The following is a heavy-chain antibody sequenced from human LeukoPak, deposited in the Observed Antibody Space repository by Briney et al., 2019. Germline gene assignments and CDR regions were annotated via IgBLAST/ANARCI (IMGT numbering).Heavy chain of an antibody. D-gene: IGHD3-22*01. CDR3: ARDTIVAPKAFDY. J-gene: IGHJ4*02. CDR1: GGSISSYY. CDR2: IYYRGST. Sequence: SETLSLTCTVSGGSISSYYWSWIRQPPGKGLEWIGYIYYRGSTDYNPSLKSRVTILLDTSKNQFSLKLSSVTAADTAVYYCARDTIVAPKAFDYWGQETLVTVSS. V-gene: IGHV4-59*01.